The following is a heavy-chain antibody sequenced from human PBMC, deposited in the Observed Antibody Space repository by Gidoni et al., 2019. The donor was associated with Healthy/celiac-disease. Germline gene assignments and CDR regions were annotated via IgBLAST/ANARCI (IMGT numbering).Heavy chain of an antibody. V-gene: IGHV3-15*07. D-gene: IGHD6-13*01. Sequence: EVQLVESGGGLVKPGGSLRLSCEASGFTFSNAWMNWVRQAPGKGLEWVGRIKSKTDGGTTDYAAPVKGRFTISRDDSKNTLYLQMNSLKTEDTAVYYCTTDPSSSWELRWIDYWGQGTLVTVSS. J-gene: IGHJ4*02. CDR1: GFTFSNAW. CDR2: IKSKTDGGTT. CDR3: TTDPSSSWELRWIDY.